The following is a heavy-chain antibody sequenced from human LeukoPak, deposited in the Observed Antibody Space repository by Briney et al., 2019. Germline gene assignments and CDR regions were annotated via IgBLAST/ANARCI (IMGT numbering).Heavy chain of an antibody. J-gene: IGHJ4*02. D-gene: IGHD3-10*01. V-gene: IGHV1-8*01. CDR2: MNPNSGNA. CDR3: GRPLQRGSWTQRALDY. Sequence: ASVKVSCKASGYTFTSYDISWVRQATGQGLEWMGWMNPNSGNAGCAQRFQGRVTMTRNNSISTAYVELTSLRSEDTAVYYCGRPLQRGSWTQRALDYWGQGTLVTVSS. CDR1: GYTFTSYD.